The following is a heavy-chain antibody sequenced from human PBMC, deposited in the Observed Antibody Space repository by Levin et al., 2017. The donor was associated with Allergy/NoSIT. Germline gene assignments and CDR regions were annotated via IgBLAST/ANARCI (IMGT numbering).Heavy chain of an antibody. Sequence: GGSLRLSCAASGFTFSDYWLTWVRQAPGKGLEWVSNIKQDGSEKFYVDSVRGRFTISRDNAKKSVYLQVDSLRAEDTAVYYCARQTFCSSAACYSRTNYYFDYWGRGTLVTVSS. J-gene: IGHJ4*02. V-gene: IGHV3-7*01. CDR1: GFTFSDYW. D-gene: IGHD2-15*01. CDR2: IKQDGSEK. CDR3: ARQTFCSSAACYSRTNYYFDY.